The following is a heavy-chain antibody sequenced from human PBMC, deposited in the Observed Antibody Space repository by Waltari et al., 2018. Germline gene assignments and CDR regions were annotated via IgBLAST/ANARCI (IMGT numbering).Heavy chain of an antibody. CDR1: GSSITINYH. V-gene: IGHV4-39*01. CDR3: GRIAFGDDGGYFQH. Sequence: HLHLQESGPGLVKPSETLSLPCTVSGSSITINYHWGWIRQPPGKGLEWMGNMEYRGSTFYNPSLKSRVSISLDTSKNQFSLRLSSVGAADTAVYFCGRIAFGDDGGYFQHWGQGTLVTVSS. CDR2: MEYRGST. J-gene: IGHJ1*01. D-gene: IGHD4-17*01.